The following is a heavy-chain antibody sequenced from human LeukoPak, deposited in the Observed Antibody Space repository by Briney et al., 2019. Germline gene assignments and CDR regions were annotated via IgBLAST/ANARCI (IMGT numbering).Heavy chain of an antibody. CDR3: ARVPVVVTAPYYYGMDV. V-gene: IGHV3-53*04. Sequence: QAGGSLRLSCAASGFTVSSNYMSWVRQAPGKGLEWVSDIYSGGSTYYADSVKGRFTISRHNSKNTLYLQMNSLRAEDTAVYYCARVPVVVTAPYYYGMDVWGQGTTVTVSS. CDR2: IYSGGST. J-gene: IGHJ6*02. CDR1: GFTVSSNY. D-gene: IGHD2-21*02.